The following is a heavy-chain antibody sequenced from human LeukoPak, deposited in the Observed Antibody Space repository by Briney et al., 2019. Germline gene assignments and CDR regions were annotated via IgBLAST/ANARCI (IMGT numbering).Heavy chain of an antibody. CDR1: GVSISSYY. V-gene: IGHV4-4*07. D-gene: IGHD3-22*01. CDR3: ARDKYYYDSSAYYYFDY. J-gene: IGHJ4*02. Sequence: SETLSLTCAVSGVSISSYYWSWIRQPAGKGLEWIGRIYTSGSTNYNPSLKSRVTMSVDTSKNQFSLKLSSVTAADTAVYYCARDKYYYDSSAYYYFDYWGQGTLVTVSS. CDR2: IYTSGST.